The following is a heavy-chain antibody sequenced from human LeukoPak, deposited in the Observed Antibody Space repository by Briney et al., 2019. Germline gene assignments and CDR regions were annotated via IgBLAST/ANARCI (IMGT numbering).Heavy chain of an antibody. Sequence: SETLSLTCTVSGGSISCYYWSWLRQPPCKGLEGVGYIYDSGSTNYNPSLNSGGTISVDTSKNQFSVKLRSVTAAYTAVYYCARGEGYNWRYFDYWGQETLLTVSS. CDR3: ARGEGYNWRYFDY. CDR2: IYDSGST. J-gene: IGHJ4*02. D-gene: IGHD5-24*01. CDR1: GGSISCYY. V-gene: IGHV4-59*01.